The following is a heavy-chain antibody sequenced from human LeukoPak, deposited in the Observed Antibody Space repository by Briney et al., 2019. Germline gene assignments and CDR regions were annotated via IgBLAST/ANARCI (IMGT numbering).Heavy chain of an antibody. CDR1: GGSISSSSHY. CDR3: ARHTYYYDSSGYLYPRAFDI. Sequence: SETLSLTCTVSGGSISSSSHYWGWIRQPPGKGLEWIGSIYYSGSTYYNPSLKSRVTISVDTSKNQFSLKLSSVTAADTAVYYCARHTYYYDSSGYLYPRAFDIWGQGTMVTVSS. V-gene: IGHV4-39*01. J-gene: IGHJ3*02. D-gene: IGHD3-22*01. CDR2: IYYSGST.